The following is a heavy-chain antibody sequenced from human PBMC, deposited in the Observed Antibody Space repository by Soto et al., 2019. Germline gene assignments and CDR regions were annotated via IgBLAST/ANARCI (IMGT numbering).Heavy chain of an antibody. CDR1: GFTFSSYA. D-gene: IGHD3-10*01. J-gene: IGHJ4*02. V-gene: IGHV3-23*01. CDR3: VREYGSGSYYTGY. Sequence: EVQLLESGGGLVQPGGSLRLSCVASGFTFSSYAMNWVRQAPGKGLEWVSGISDSGGSTYYADSVKGRFTISRDNSKNTLYLQMNSLRAEDTAVYYCVREYGSGSYYTGYWGQGTLVIVSS. CDR2: ISDSGGST.